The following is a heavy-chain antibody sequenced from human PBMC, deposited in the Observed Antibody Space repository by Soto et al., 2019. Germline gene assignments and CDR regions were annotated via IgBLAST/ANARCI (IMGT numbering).Heavy chain of an antibody. J-gene: IGHJ5*02. D-gene: IGHD6-13*01. CDR2: IYYSGST. Sequence: SETLSLTCTVSGGSISGSYWSWIRQPPGKELEWIAFIYYSGSTNYNPSLKSRVTISVDTSRNQFSLKMTSLTAADTAVYYCAKGGPSSQWFDPWGQGTLVTVSS. V-gene: IGHV4-59*01. CDR1: GGSISGSY. CDR3: AKGGPSSQWFDP.